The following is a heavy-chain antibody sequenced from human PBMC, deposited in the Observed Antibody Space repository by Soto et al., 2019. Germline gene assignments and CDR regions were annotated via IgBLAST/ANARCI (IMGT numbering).Heavy chain of an antibody. CDR1: GYTFTGYY. CDR3: ARENRNCSSTSCYDQSYYFDY. V-gene: IGHV1-2*04. Sequence: GASVKVSCKASGYTFTGYYMHWVRQAPGQGLEWMGWINPNSGGTNYAQKFQGWVTMTRDTSISTAYMELSRLRSDDTAVYYCARENRNCSSTSCYDQSYYFDYWGQGTLVTVSS. D-gene: IGHD2-2*01. CDR2: INPNSGGT. J-gene: IGHJ4*02.